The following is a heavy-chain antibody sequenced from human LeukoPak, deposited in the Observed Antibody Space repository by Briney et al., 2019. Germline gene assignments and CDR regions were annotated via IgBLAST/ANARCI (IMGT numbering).Heavy chain of an antibody. J-gene: IGHJ5*01. CDR2: ISYDGSSI. Sequence: TGGSLRLSCAASGFTFSNYAMHWVRQAQGTGLEWVALISYDGSSIRYADSVRGRFTISRDNSKNTLYLEVSSLRADDTAVYYCARDHSTGGSGWYYDSWGQGTLLTVSS. D-gene: IGHD6-19*01. CDR1: GFTFSNYA. CDR3: ARDHSTGGSGWYYDS. V-gene: IGHV3-30*04.